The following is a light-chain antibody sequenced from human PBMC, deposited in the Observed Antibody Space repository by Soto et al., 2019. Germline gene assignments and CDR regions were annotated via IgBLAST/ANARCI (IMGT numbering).Light chain of an antibody. CDR2: AAS. CDR1: QSIGTD. J-gene: IGKJ2*01. CDR3: QQSYTTPYT. V-gene: IGKV1-39*01. Sequence: DIQMTQSPSSLSASVGDRVTVTCRASQSIGTDVNWYQQKPGQAPYLLIYAASRLQSGDPSKFSGSGSGTDFTLTISSLQPEDFATYYCQQSYTTPYTFGQGTKLEIK.